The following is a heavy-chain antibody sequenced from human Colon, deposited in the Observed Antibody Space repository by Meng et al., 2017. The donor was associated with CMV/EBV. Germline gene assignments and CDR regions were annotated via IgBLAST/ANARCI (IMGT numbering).Heavy chain of an antibody. J-gene: IGHJ3*02. V-gene: IGHV4-59*02. CDR3: ARSRDIVIVEATQAVFDI. Sequence: GSLRLSCSVSGGSVSNYFWSWVWQSPGRGLEWIGYIYYIGDATYNPSLKSRVTMSIDTSKNQFSLKLTSVTAADTAVYYCARSRDIVIVEATQAVFDIWGQGTMVTVSS. CDR1: GGSVSNYF. D-gene: IGHD2/OR15-2a*01. CDR2: IYYIGDA.